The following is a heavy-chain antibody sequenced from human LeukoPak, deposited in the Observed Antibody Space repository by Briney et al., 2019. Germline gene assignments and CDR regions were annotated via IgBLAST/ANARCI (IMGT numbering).Heavy chain of an antibody. CDR2: IKQDGSEK. V-gene: IGHV3-7*05. D-gene: IGHD6-13*01. CDR1: GFTFSSYW. Sequence: PGGSLILSCAASGFTFSSYWMSWVRQAPGKGLEWVANIKQDGSEKYYVDSVKGRFTISRDNAKNSLYLQMNSLRAEDTAVYYCATVPTGYSSSWYRWQDEFDYWGQGTLVTVSS. CDR3: ATVPTGYSSSWYRWQDEFDY. J-gene: IGHJ4*02.